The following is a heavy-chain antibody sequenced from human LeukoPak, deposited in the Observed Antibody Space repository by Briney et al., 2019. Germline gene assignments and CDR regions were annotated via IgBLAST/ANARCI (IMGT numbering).Heavy chain of an antibody. Sequence: ASVKVSCKASGYTFTGYYMHWVRQAPGQGLEWMGWINPNSGGTNYAQKFQGRVTMTRDTSISTAYMELSRLRSDGTAVYYCAGTTLTTDDAFDIWGQGTMVTVSS. D-gene: IGHD4-11*01. CDR3: AGTTLTTDDAFDI. CDR2: INPNSGGT. CDR1: GYTFTGYY. V-gene: IGHV1-2*02. J-gene: IGHJ3*02.